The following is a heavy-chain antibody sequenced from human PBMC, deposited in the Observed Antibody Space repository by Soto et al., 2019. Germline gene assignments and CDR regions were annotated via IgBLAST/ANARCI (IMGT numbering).Heavy chain of an antibody. V-gene: IGHV1-69*02. J-gene: IGHJ6*02. Sequence: SVKVSCKASGCTFSSYTISWVRQAPGQGLEWMGRIIPILGIANYAQKFQGRVTMTRNTSISTAYMELSSLRSEDTAVYYCARGVYDFWSSLGTDVWGQGTTVTVSS. CDR1: GCTFSSYT. CDR2: IIPILGIA. D-gene: IGHD3-3*01. CDR3: ARGVYDFWSSLGTDV.